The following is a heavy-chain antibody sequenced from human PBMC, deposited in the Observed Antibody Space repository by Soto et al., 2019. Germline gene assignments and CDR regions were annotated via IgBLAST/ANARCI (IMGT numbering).Heavy chain of an antibody. Sequence: SETLSLTCTVSGGSISSYYWSWIRQPPGKGLEWIGYIYYSGSTNYNPSLKSRVTISVDTSKNQFSLKLSSVTAADTAVYYCARHQTWGSYRSIDYWGQGTLVTGS. CDR3: ARHQTWGSYRSIDY. V-gene: IGHV4-59*08. CDR2: IYYSGST. CDR1: GGSISSYY. J-gene: IGHJ4*02. D-gene: IGHD3-16*02.